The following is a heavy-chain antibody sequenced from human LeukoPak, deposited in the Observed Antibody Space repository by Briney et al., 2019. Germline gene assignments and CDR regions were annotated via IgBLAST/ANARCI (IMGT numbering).Heavy chain of an antibody. Sequence: SQTLSLTCAISGDTVSSNSAAWNWIRQSPSRGLEWLGRTYYRSTWYNDYAISVKSRISINPDTSKNQFSLQLNAVTPEDTAVYYCARGPQLVGYYYIDVWGKGTTVTVSS. CDR2: TYYRSTWYN. CDR3: ARGPQLVGYYYIDV. V-gene: IGHV6-1*01. D-gene: IGHD1-1*01. J-gene: IGHJ6*03. CDR1: GDTVSSNSAA.